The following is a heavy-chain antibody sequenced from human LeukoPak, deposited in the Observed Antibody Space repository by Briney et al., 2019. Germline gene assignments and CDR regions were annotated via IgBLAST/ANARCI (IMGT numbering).Heavy chain of an antibody. J-gene: IGHJ6*02. Sequence: PGGSLRLSCAXSXXTXXXXXXXXXXXAPXXGLEWVSYISXXXXTIYYADXXXXXFTIYRDNAKNSLYLQMTSLRAEDTAVYYCARERRITIFGVVTYGMDVWGQGTTVTVSS. D-gene: IGHD3-3*01. CDR1: XXTXXXXX. CDR2: ISXXXXTI. V-gene: IGHV3-48*03. CDR3: ARERRITIFGVVTYGMDV.